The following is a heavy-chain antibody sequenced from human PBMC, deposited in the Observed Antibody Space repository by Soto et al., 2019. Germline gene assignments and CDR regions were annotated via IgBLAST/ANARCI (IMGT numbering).Heavy chain of an antibody. CDR2: IYSGGST. CDR1: GFTVSSNY. V-gene: IGHV3-53*01. D-gene: IGHD2-15*01. Sequence: GGSLRLSCAASGFTVSSNYMSWVRQAPGKGLEWVSVIYSGGSTYYADSVKGRFTISRDNSKNTLYLQMTSLRAEDKAVYYCARPAVEVVVAATPRHYYYGMDVWGQGTTVTVSS. CDR3: ARPAVEVVVAATPRHYYYGMDV. J-gene: IGHJ6*02.